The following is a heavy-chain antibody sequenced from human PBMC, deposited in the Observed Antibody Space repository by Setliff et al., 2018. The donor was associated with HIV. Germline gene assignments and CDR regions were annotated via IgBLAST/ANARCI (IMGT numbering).Heavy chain of an antibody. J-gene: IGHJ4*02. CDR1: GGSISSRNW. D-gene: IGHD4-17*01. Sequence: SETLSLTCAVSGGSISSRNWWSWVRQPPGKGLEWIGEIYHSGSTNYNPSLKSRVTISVDKSKNQFSLKLISVAAADTAVYYCAGERGYGDYHEYWGQGAPVTVSS. CDR2: IYHSGST. V-gene: IGHV4-4*02. CDR3: AGERGYGDYHEY.